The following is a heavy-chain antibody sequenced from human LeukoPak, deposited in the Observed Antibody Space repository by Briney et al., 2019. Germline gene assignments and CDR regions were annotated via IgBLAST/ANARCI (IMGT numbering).Heavy chain of an antibody. CDR2: IYSGGST. V-gene: IGHV3-66*01. CDR3: AIKAARHNFDY. Sequence: GGSLRLSCAASGFTVSSNYMSWVRQAPGKGLEWVSVIYSGGSTYYADSVKGRFTISRDNSKNTLYLQMNSLRAEDTAVYYCAIKAARHNFDYWGQGTLVTVSS. D-gene: IGHD6-6*01. CDR1: GFTVSSNY. J-gene: IGHJ4*02.